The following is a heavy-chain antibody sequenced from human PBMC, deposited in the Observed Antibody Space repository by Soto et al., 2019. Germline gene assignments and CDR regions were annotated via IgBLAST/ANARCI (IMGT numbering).Heavy chain of an antibody. CDR2: IYSDGST. CDR3: ARGLIWNWFDP. Sequence: PSETLSLTCTVSGGSMSSYYWSWIRQPAGKGLEWIGRIYSDGSTNYNPSLKSRVTISVDTSKNQFSLKLSSVTAADTAVYYCARGLIWNWFDPWDQGTLVTVSS. D-gene: IGHD2-15*01. V-gene: IGHV4-4*07. CDR1: GGSMSSYY. J-gene: IGHJ5*02.